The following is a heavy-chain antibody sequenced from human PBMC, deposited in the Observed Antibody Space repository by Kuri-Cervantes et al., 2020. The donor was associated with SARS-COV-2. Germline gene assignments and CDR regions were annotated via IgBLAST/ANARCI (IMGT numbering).Heavy chain of an antibody. Sequence: GSLRLSCAVYGGSFSGYYWSWIRQPPGKGLEWFGEINHSGSTNYNPSLKSRVTISVDTSKNQFSLKLSSVTAADTAVYYCARGLRYCSGGSCPSGGYYYYGMDVWGQGTTVTVSS. J-gene: IGHJ6*02. D-gene: IGHD2-15*01. CDR2: INHSGST. CDR3: ARGLRYCSGGSCPSGGYYYYGMDV. CDR1: GGSFSGYY. V-gene: IGHV4-34*01.